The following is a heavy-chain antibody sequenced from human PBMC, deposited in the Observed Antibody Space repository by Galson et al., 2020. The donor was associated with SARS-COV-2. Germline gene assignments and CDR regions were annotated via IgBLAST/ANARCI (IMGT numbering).Heavy chain of an antibody. J-gene: IGHJ4*02. Sequence: SETLSLTFTVSGGPISTSYWSWIRRPPGKGVEWIGYIHDSVITDYNPSLQSRVTISVAKSKNQVSLKVTSVTAADTAVYYCARMNYGGGSYYFDYWGQGALVTVSS. CDR2: IHDSVIT. V-gene: IGHV4-59*12. CDR3: ARMNYGGGSYYFDY. CDR1: GGPISTSY. D-gene: IGHD4-17*01.